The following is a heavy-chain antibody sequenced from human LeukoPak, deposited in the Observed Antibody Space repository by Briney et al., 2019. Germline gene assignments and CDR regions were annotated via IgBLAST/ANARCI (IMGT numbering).Heavy chain of an antibody. Sequence: GASVKVSCKASGGTFSSYAISWVRQAPGQGLEWMGRIIPILGIANYAQKFQGRVTITADKSTSTAYMELSSLRSEDTAVYYCARERGLKKGYYDILTGYDYWGQGTLVTVSS. J-gene: IGHJ4*02. CDR2: IIPILGIA. D-gene: IGHD3-9*01. V-gene: IGHV1-69*04. CDR1: GGTFSSYA. CDR3: ARERGLKKGYYDILTGYDY.